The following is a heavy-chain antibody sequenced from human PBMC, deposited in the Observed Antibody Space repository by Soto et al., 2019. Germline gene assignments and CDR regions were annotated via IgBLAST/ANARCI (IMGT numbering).Heavy chain of an antibody. D-gene: IGHD3-3*01. V-gene: IGHV2-5*02. Sequence: QITLNESGPTVVRPTETLTLTCRFSGFSLTTSGVGVGWIRQSPGKAPEWLALIYWDDDKRYSAFLKSRLTITQHTSKNQVVLTVSDLDPTDTATYYCAHRVLRTVFGLVTTTAIYFDFWGQGTPVAVSS. CDR1: GFSLTTSGVG. J-gene: IGHJ4*02. CDR3: AHRVLRTVFGLVTTTAIYFDF. CDR2: IYWDDDK.